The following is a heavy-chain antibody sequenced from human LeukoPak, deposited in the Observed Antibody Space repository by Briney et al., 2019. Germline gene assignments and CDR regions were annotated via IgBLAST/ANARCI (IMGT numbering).Heavy chain of an antibody. J-gene: IGHJ4*02. CDR1: GFTLSNYW. V-gene: IGHV3-74*01. CDR3: ARSGWPYYFDY. CDR2: LHSDGTST. D-gene: IGHD6-25*01. Sequence: GGSLRLSCAASGFTLSNYWMHWVRQAPGKGLVWVSRLHSDGTSTSYADSVRGRFTISRDNARNTLYLQMNTLKAEDTAVYYCARSGWPYYFDYWGQGTLVTVSS.